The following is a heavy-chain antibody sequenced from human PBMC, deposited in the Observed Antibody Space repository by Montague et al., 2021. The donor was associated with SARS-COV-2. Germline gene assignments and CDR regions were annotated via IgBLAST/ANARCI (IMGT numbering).Heavy chain of an antibody. CDR3: ARVLGGYYGMDV. CDR2: ISYDGSSK. CDR1: GFTFSSYA. J-gene: IGHJ6*02. D-gene: IGHD2/OR15-2a*01. V-gene: IGHV3-30-3*01. Sequence: SLRLSCAASGFTFSSYAMHWVRPAPGKGLEWVAVISYDGSSKYYADSVKGRFTISRDNSKNTLYLQMNSLRAEDTAVYYCARVLGGYYGMDVWGQGTTVTVSS.